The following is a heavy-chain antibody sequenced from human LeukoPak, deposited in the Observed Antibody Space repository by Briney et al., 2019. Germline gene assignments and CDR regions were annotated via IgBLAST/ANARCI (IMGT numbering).Heavy chain of an antibody. CDR1: GGSISSYY. J-gene: IGHJ6*02. Sequence: SETLSLICTVSGGSISSYYWSWIRQPPGKGLEWIGYIYYSGSTNYNPSLKSRVTISVDASKNQFSLKLSSVTAADTAVYYCARDPSDYGGYYYYGMDVWGQGTTVTVSS. D-gene: IGHD4-17*01. CDR2: IYYSGST. CDR3: ARDPSDYGGYYYYGMDV. V-gene: IGHV4-59*01.